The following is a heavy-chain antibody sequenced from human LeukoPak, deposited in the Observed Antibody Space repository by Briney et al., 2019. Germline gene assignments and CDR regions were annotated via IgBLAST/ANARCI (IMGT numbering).Heavy chain of an antibody. D-gene: IGHD3-9*01. V-gene: IGHV3-21*01. CDR2: ISSSSSYI. CDR3: AREDYDILTGYPDY. CDR1: GFTFSSYS. Sequence: PGGSLRLSCAASGFTFSSYSMNWVRQAPGKGLEWVSSISSSSSYIYYADSVKGRCTISRDNAKNSLYLQMNSLRAEDTAVYYCAREDYDILTGYPDYWGQGTLVTVSS. J-gene: IGHJ4*02.